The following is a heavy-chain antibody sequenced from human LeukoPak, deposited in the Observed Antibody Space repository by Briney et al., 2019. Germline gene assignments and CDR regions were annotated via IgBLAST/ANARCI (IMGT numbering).Heavy chain of an antibody. Sequence: SGPTLVNPTRTLTLTCTFSGFSLSTSGVGVGWICQPPGKALGWLALIYWNDDKRYIPSLKSRLSITKDTSKNQVVLTMTNTERFDRYPYYCAHSERQFGEYLYYFDYWGQGTLVTVSS. D-gene: IGHD3-10*01. CDR2: IYWNDDK. V-gene: IGHV2-5*01. J-gene: IGHJ4*02. CDR1: GFSLSTSGVG. CDR3: AHSERQFGEYLYYFDY.